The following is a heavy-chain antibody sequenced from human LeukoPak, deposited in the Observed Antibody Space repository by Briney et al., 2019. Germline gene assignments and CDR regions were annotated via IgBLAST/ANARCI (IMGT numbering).Heavy chain of an antibody. V-gene: IGHV4-59*01. CDR3: GRSLSSAWYYFAY. CDR1: GGSISSYY. D-gene: IGHD6-19*01. J-gene: IGHJ4*02. Sequence: SETLSLTCTVSGGSISSYYWSWIRQPPGKGLEWIGYIYYSGSTNYNPSLNSRVTISVDTSKNQFSLRLSSVTAADTAVYYCGRSLSSAWYYFAYWGQGTLVTVS. CDR2: IYYSGST.